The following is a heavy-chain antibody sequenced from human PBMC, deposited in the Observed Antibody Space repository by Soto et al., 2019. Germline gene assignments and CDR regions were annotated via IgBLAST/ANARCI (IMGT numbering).Heavy chain of an antibody. D-gene: IGHD5-18*01. V-gene: IGHV5-51*01. CDR2: IYPGDSDT. CDR1: GYSFTSYW. J-gene: IGHJ4*02. Sequence: PGESLKISCKGSGYSFTSYWIGWVRQMPGKGLEWMGIIYPGDSDTRYSPSFQGQVTISADKSISTAYLQWSSLKASDTAMYYCARHRSRGYSYGYYFDYWGQGTLVTVSS. CDR3: ARHRSRGYSYGYYFDY.